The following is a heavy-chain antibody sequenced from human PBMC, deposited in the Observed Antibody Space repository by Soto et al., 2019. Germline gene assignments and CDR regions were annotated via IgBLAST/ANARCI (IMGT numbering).Heavy chain of an antibody. V-gene: IGHV4-34*01. CDR1: GGSFSGYY. D-gene: IGHD1-7*01. CDR3: ARGYNWNYGRFDY. CDR2: INHSGST. J-gene: IGHJ4*02. Sequence: PSETLSLTCAFYGGSFSGYYWSWIRQPPGKGLEWIGEINHSGSTNYNPSLKSRVTISVDTSKNQFSLKLSSVTAADTAVYYCARGYNWNYGRFDYWGQGTLVTVSS.